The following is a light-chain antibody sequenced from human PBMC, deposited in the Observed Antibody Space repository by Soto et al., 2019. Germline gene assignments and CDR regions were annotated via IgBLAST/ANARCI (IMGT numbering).Light chain of an antibody. Sequence: AIRMTQSPSSLSASTGDRVTITCRASQGISSYLAWYQQKPGKAPKLLIYAASTLQSGVPSRFSGSGSGTDFTHTISCLQSEDFATYYCQQYYRYPPTFGQGTKLEIK. V-gene: IGKV1-8*01. CDR2: AAS. CDR1: QGISSY. CDR3: QQYYRYPPT. J-gene: IGKJ2*01.